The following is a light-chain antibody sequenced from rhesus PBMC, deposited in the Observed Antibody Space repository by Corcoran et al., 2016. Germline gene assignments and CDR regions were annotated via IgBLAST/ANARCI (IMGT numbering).Light chain of an antibody. J-gene: IGLJ1*01. CDR3: SSYASSSIFI. CDR2: EVN. CDR1: SIDIGGYNR. Sequence: QAAPTQSPSVSGSPGQSVIISCTGTSIDIGGYNRVSWFQQHPGKAPKLIIYEVNKRPSGVSDCFYGSKSGNVASLTISGLQAEDEADYYCSSYASSSIFIFGTGTRLTVV. V-gene: IGLV2-13*03.